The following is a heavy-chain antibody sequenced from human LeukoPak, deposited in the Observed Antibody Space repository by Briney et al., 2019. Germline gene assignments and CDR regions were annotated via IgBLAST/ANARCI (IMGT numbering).Heavy chain of an antibody. CDR2: IYTSGST. CDR1: GGSISSYY. J-gene: IGHJ4*02. CDR3: AREVTSPRAPTEEVNDY. V-gene: IGHV4-4*07. Sequence: SETLSLTCTVSGGSISSYYWSWIRQPAGKGLEWIGRIYTSGSTNYNPSLKSRVTMSVDTSKNQFSLKLSSVTAADTAVYYCAREVTSPRAPTEEVNDYWGQGTLVTVSS. D-gene: IGHD2-21*02.